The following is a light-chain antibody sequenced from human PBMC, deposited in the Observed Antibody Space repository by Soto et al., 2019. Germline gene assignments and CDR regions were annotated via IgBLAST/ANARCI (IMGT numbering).Light chain of an antibody. CDR3: QQYGSSRWT. V-gene: IGKV3-20*01. CDR2: GAS. Sequence: EIVLTQSPGTLSLSPGERATLSCRAIQSVSSIYLAWYQQKPGQAPRLLIYGASSRATGIPDRFSGSGSGTDFTLTISRLEPEDFAVFYCQQYGSSRWTFGQGTRWIS. J-gene: IGKJ1*01. CDR1: QSVSSIY.